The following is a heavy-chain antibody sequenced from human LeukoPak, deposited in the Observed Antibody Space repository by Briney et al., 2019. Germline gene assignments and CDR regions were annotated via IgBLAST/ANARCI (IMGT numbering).Heavy chain of an antibody. CDR1: GGSISSTSYY. J-gene: IGHJ1*01. CDR3: AMSYYQYFRF. Sequence: PSETLSLTCSVSGGSISSTSYYWGWIRQPPGKGLEWIGTFDYSGITYYNPSLKSRVTISVDTSKNQFSLKMTSVTAADTAVYYCAMSYYQYFRFWGQGTLVTVSS. V-gene: IGHV4-39*01. D-gene: IGHD1-26*01. CDR2: FDYSGIT.